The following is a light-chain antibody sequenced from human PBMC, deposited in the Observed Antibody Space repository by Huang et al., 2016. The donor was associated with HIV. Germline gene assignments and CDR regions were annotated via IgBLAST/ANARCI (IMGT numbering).Light chain of an antibody. CDR1: QSVGNY. Sequence: IVLTQSPATLSWYPVERVTLSCRASQSVGNYIAWYLQHPGQSPRLLIYDTSNRAHGTPVSFSGSGSGTGFTLTISSLEPEDFEVYYCQQRSSGVTFGGGTKV. CDR3: QQRSSGVT. V-gene: IGKV3-11*01. J-gene: IGKJ4*01. CDR2: DTS.